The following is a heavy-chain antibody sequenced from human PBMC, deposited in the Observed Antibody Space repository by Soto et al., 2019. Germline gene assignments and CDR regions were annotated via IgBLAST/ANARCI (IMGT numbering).Heavy chain of an antibody. CDR1: GFTFSSYG. CDR2: ISYDGSNK. CDR3: AKERDVVVVAAPFDY. J-gene: IGHJ4*02. D-gene: IGHD2-15*01. V-gene: IGHV3-30*18. Sequence: QVQLVESGGGVVQPGRSLRLSCAASGFTFSSYGMHWVRQAPGKGLEWVAVISYDGSNKYYADSVKGRFTISRDNSKNTLYLQMNSLRVEDTAVYYCAKERDVVVVAAPFDYWGQGTLVTVSS.